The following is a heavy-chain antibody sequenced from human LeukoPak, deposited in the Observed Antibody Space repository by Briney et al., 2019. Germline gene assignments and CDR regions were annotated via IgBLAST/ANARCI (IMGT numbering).Heavy chain of an antibody. Sequence: PSETLSLTCTVSGGSISSYYWSWIRQPPGEGLEWIGYIYYSGTTNYNPSLKSRVTISVDTSKNQFSLKLSSVTAADTAVYYCARRGSGTYFLDYWGQGTLVTVSS. D-gene: IGHD1-26*01. J-gene: IGHJ4*02. V-gene: IGHV4-59*08. CDR3: ARRGSGTYFLDY. CDR1: GGSISSYY. CDR2: IYYSGTT.